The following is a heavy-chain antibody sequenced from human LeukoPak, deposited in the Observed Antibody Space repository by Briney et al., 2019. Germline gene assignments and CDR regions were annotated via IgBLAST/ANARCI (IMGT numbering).Heavy chain of an antibody. J-gene: IGHJ4*02. D-gene: IGHD2-15*01. CDR2: IYTSGST. Sequence: PSETLSLTCSVSGGSLSSYYWSWIRQPAGKGLEWIGRIYTSGSTNYNPSLKSRVTMSVDTSKNQFSLKLTSVTAADTAVYYCARDNCSGSNCYVGLDYWGQGTLVTVSS. CDR1: GGSLSSYY. V-gene: IGHV4-4*07. CDR3: ARDNCSGSNCYVGLDY.